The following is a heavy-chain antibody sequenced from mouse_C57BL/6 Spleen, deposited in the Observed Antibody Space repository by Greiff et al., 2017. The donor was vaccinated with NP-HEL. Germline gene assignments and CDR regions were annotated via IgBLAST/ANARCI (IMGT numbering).Heavy chain of an antibody. CDR3: ARGYGNCEFAY. J-gene: IGHJ3*01. V-gene: IGHV3-8*01. Sequence: EVQRVESGPGLAKPSQTLSLTCSVTGYSITSDYWNWIRKFPGKKLEYMGYISNSGSTYYNPSPKRRISITRNTSKNQYYLQSTSWTTEDTATYYCARGYGNCEFAYWGQGTLVTVSA. D-gene: IGHD2-10*02. CDR1: GYSITSDY. CDR2: ISNSGST.